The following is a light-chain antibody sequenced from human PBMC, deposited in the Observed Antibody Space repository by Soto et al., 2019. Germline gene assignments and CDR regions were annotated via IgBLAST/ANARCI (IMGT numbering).Light chain of an antibody. Sequence: DIVLTQSPGTLSLSPGERATLSCRASQRVGGSYLAWYQQKPGQAPRLLIYGASSRATGIPDRFSGSGSGTDFTLTISRLEPEDFAVYNCQHYGTAPWTFGQGTKVDIK. CDR2: GAS. CDR3: QHYGTAPWT. V-gene: IGKV3-20*01. CDR1: QRVGGSY. J-gene: IGKJ1*01.